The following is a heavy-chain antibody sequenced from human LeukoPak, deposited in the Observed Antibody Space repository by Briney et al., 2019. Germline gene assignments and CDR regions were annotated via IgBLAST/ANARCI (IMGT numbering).Heavy chain of an antibody. CDR3: ARAGSSSPKAERNREFDY. D-gene: IGHD6-13*01. CDR2: INPNSGGT. Sequence: ASVKVSCKASGYTFTGYYMHWVRQAPGQGLEWMGWINPNSGGTNYAQKFQGRVTMTRDTSISTAYMELSRLRSDDTAVYYCARAGSSSPKAERNREFDYWGQGTLVTVSS. J-gene: IGHJ4*02. V-gene: IGHV1-2*02. CDR1: GYTFTGYY.